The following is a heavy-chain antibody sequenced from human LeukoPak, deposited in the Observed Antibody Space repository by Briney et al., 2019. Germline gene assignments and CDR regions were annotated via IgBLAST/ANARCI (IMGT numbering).Heavy chain of an antibody. CDR3: ARTTLVGATPYDAFDI. V-gene: IGHV3-48*03. J-gene: IGHJ3*02. CDR2: ISSSGSTI. CDR1: GFTFSSYE. D-gene: IGHD1-26*01. Sequence: GGSLRLSCAASGFTFSSYEMYWVRQAPGKGREWVSYISSSGSTIYYADSVKGRFTISRDNAKNSLYLQMNSLRAEDTAVYYCARTTLVGATPYDAFDIWGQGTMVTVSS.